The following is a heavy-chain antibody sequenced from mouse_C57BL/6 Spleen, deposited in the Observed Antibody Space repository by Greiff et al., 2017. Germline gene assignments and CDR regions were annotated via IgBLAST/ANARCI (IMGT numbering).Heavy chain of an antibody. CDR1: GFSLTSYG. Sequence: VKLQESGPGLVQPSQSLSITCTVSGFSLTSYGVHWVRQSPGKGLEWLGVIWGGGSTDYNAAFISRLSISKDNSKSQVFFKMNSLQADDTAIYYCAKTGTDAMDYWGQGTSVTVSS. D-gene: IGHD4-1*01. CDR2: IWGGGST. J-gene: IGHJ4*01. CDR3: AKTGTDAMDY. V-gene: IGHV2-2*01.